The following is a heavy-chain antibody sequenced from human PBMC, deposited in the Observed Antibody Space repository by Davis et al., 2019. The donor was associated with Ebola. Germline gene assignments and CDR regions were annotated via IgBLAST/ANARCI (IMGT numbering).Heavy chain of an antibody. CDR3: ARPKSIAARPSYYYYYYGMDV. CDR1: GGTFSSYA. V-gene: IGHV1-69*13. J-gene: IGHJ6*02. D-gene: IGHD6-6*01. Sequence: SVKVSCKASGGTFSSYAISWVRQAPGQGLEWMGGIIPIFGTANYAQKFQGRVTITADESTSTAYMELSSLRSEDTAVYYCARPKSIAARPSYYYYYYGMDVWGQGTTVTVSS. CDR2: IIPIFGTA.